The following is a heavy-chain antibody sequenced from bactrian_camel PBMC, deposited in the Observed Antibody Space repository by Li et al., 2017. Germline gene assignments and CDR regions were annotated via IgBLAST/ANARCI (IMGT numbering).Heavy chain of an antibody. CDR1: LYIYSSYC. D-gene: IGHD3*01. J-gene: IGHJ4*01. Sequence: HVQLVESGGGSVLPGGSLRLTCESSLYIYSSYCMGWFRQAAGDQRAAVAAIYTGTKTTYVADSLKGRFIISRNYHKNAVYLQMDSLTPEDTAMYYCAADPWVAAGWLSSGVTNDFKYWGRGTQVTVS. CDR3: AADPWVAAGWLSSGVTNDFKY. CDR2: IYTGTKTT. V-gene: IGHV3S54*01.